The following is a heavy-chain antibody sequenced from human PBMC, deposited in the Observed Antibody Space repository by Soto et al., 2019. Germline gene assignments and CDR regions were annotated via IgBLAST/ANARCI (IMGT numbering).Heavy chain of an antibody. Sequence: GESLKISCKGSGYSFTNYWIGWVRQVPGKGLEWMGTIYLGDSDTRYSPSFQGRVTISADKSISAAYLQWGSLKASDTAMYYCARGFTGSAGRFDPWGQGTVVTVSS. J-gene: IGHJ5*02. CDR1: GYSFTNYW. CDR3: ARGFTGSAGRFDP. D-gene: IGHD2-8*02. CDR2: IYLGDSDT. V-gene: IGHV5-51*01.